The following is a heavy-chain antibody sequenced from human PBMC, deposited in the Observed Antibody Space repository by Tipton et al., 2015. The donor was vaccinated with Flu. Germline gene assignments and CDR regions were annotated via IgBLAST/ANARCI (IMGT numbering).Heavy chain of an antibody. V-gene: IGHV4-4*07. J-gene: IGHJ6*03. CDR3: ARTRSIAAARWVYYYYYMDV. CDR2: IYTSGST. Sequence: TLSLTCTVSGGSISSYYWSWIRQPAGKGLEWIGRIYTSGSTNYNPSLKSRVTMSVGTSKNQFSLKLSSVTAADTAVYYCARTRSIAAARWVYYYYYMDVWGKGTTVTVSS. D-gene: IGHD6-13*01. CDR1: GGSISSYY.